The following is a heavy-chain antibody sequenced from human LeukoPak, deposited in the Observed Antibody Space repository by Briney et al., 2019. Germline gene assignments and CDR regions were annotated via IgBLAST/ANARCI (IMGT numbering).Heavy chain of an antibody. Sequence: PGGSLRLSCAASGFTFSSYAMSWVRQAPGKGLEWVSAISGSGGSTYYADSVKGRFTISRDNSKNTLYLQMNSLRAEDTAVYYCAKWYCSSTSCSPVNYWGQGTLVTVSS. J-gene: IGHJ4*02. V-gene: IGHV3-23*01. D-gene: IGHD2-2*01. CDR2: ISGSGGST. CDR3: AKWYCSSTSCSPVNY. CDR1: GFTFSSYA.